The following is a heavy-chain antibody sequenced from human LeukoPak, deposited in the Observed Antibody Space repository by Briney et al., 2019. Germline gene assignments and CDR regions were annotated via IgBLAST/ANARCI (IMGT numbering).Heavy chain of an antibody. CDR2: ISGSGGST. CDR1: GFTFSSYA. V-gene: IGHV3-23*01. CDR3: AKAGHLYRGSYFGRGVETDSSDY. J-gene: IGHJ4*02. D-gene: IGHD1-26*01. Sequence: GGSLRLSCAASGFTFSSYAMSWVRQAPGKGLEWVSAISGSGGSTYYADSVKGRFTISRDNSKNTLYLQMNSLRAEDTAVYYSAKAGHLYRGSYFGRGVETDSSDYWGQGTLATVPS.